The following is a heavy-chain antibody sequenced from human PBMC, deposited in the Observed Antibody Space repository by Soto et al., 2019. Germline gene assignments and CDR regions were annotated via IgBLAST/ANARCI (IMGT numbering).Heavy chain of an antibody. CDR1: GGSFSGYY. Sequence: SEPLSRTCAVYGGSFSGYYWSWIRQPPGKGLEWIGEINHSGSTNYNPSLKSRVTISVDTSKNQFSLKLSSVTAADTAVYYCASHKGSGWHYYYYGMDVWGQGTTVTVSS. J-gene: IGHJ6*02. D-gene: IGHD6-19*01. V-gene: IGHV4-34*01. CDR2: INHSGST. CDR3: ASHKGSGWHYYYYGMDV.